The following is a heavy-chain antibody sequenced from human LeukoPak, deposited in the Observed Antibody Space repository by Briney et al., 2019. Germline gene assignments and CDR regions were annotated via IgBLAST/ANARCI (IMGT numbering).Heavy chain of an antibody. CDR2: IYYTGST. D-gene: IGHD4/OR15-4a*01. V-gene: IGHV4-59*01. CDR3: VRVDGTNYDS. Sequence: SETLSLTCTVSGGSISGYYWSWIRQPPGKGLEWIGYIYYTGSTNYKPSLKSRVTMSVDTSKNQVFLKVASVTAADTAVYYCVRVDGTNYDSWGQGTLVTVSS. J-gene: IGHJ5*01. CDR1: GGSISGYY.